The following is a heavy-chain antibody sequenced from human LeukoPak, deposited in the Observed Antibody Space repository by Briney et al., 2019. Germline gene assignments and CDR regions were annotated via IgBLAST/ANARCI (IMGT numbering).Heavy chain of an antibody. CDR1: GFTVSSNY. J-gene: IGHJ4*02. D-gene: IGHD1-26*01. CDR2: IYAGGGT. CDR3: ARGANTHFDY. Sequence: GGSLRLSCAASGFTVSSNYMTWVRQAPGKGLEWVSVIYAGGGTYYADSVKGRFTISRENVKNSLYLQMNSLTAGDTAVYYCARGANTHFDYWGQGILVTVSS. V-gene: IGHV3-53*01.